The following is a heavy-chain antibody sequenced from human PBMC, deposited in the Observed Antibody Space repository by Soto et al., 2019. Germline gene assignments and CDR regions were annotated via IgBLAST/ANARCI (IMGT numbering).Heavy chain of an antibody. Sequence: GASLRLSCAASGFTLSSHAMSWVRQAPGKGLEWVSLLSGSGGRTNYAYPVKGRFTISRDSSKNTLFLQMNSLRAEDTAIYYCAKDRHSYGPEGYGMDVWGQGTTVTVSS. CDR3: AKDRHSYGPEGYGMDV. V-gene: IGHV3-23*01. CDR2: LSGSGGRT. D-gene: IGHD5-18*01. J-gene: IGHJ6*02. CDR1: GFTLSSHA.